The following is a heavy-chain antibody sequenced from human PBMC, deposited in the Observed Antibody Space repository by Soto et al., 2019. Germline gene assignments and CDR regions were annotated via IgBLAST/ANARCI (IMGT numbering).Heavy chain of an antibody. J-gene: IGHJ3*02. D-gene: IGHD2-2*01. V-gene: IGHV4-59*08. CDR1: GGSISSAY. CDR3: ARHGDQLPSDAFDI. Sequence: PSXTLSLTCTVSGGSISSAYWSWLRQPPGKGLEWIGYIYYSGSTNYNPSLKSRVTLSVDTSKNQFSLKLSSVTAADTAVYYCARHGDQLPSDAFDIWGQGTMVTVSS. CDR2: IYYSGST.